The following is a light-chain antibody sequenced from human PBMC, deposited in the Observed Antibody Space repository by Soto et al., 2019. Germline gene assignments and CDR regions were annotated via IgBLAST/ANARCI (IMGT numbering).Light chain of an antibody. CDR3: LQANRVPLS. CDR1: QGISTN. J-gene: IGKJ5*01. V-gene: IGKV1-12*01. Sequence: DIQMTQSPSSVSASAGDRVTITCRASQGISTNLAWYQQKPGKAPKLLIYAASSLQSGVPPRFSGSGSGTDFTLTISGLQPEDFAIYYCLQANRVPLSFGQGTQLEIK. CDR2: AAS.